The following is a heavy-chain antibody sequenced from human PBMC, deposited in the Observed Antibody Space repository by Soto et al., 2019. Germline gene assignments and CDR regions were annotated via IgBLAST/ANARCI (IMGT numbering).Heavy chain of an antibody. Sequence: GGSLRLSCAASGFTFSSYAMSWVRQAPGKGLEWVSAISGSGGSTYYADSVKGRFTISRDNSKNTLYLQMNSLRAEDTAVYYCAKKRGRITGTFGRQHTYYYYGMDVWGQGTTVTVSS. D-gene: IGHD1-7*01. CDR1: GFTFSSYA. CDR2: ISGSGGST. J-gene: IGHJ6*02. V-gene: IGHV3-23*01. CDR3: AKKRGRITGTFGRQHTYYYYGMDV.